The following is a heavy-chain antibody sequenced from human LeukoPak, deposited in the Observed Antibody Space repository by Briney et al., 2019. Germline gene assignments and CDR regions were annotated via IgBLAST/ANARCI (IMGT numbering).Heavy chain of an antibody. CDR1: GLTFSSYA. D-gene: IGHD4-17*01. Sequence: GGSLRLSCAASGLTFSSYAIHWVRQAPGKGLEWVALISYDGSTKYSTDSVKGRFTISRDNSKNTLYLQMNSLRAEDTAVYYCAKEGGTVTTVYYYYMDVWGKGTTVTISS. CDR2: ISYDGSTK. CDR3: AKEGGTVTTVYYYYMDV. J-gene: IGHJ6*03. V-gene: IGHV3-30*04.